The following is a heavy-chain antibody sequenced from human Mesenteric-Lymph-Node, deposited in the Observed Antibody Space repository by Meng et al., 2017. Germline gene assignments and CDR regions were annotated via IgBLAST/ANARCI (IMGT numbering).Heavy chain of an antibody. Sequence: QVQLQGSGPGLVEPSQTLSLTCTFSGGSISSSYWWTWVRQSPGKGLEWIGEMYHSGTTNYNPSLKSRVTISMGKSNNQLSLKLNSVTAADTAVYYCATQESRDGHNPYWGQGTLVTVSS. D-gene: IGHD5-24*01. CDR2: MYHSGTT. CDR3: ATQESRDGHNPY. CDR1: GGSISSSYW. V-gene: IGHV4-4*02. J-gene: IGHJ4*02.